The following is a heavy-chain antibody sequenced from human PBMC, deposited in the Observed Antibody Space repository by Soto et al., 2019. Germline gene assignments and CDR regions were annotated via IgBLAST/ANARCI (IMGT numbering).Heavy chain of an antibody. CDR2: ISAYNGNT. D-gene: IGHD5-18*01. CDR3: AMRGYSYGYAFFDY. CDR1: GYTFTSYG. V-gene: IGHV1-18*01. J-gene: IGHJ4*02. Sequence: ASVKVSCKASGYTFTSYGISWVRQAPGQGLEWMGWISAYNGNTNYAQKLQGRVTMTTDTSTSTAYMELRSLRSDDTAVYYCAMRGYSYGYAFFDYWGQGTLVTVSS.